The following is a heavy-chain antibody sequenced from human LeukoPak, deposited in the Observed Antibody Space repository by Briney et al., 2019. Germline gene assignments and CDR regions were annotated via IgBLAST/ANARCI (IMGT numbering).Heavy chain of an antibody. CDR1: GFTFSSYW. CDR3: ARKRGMVVRGVIITDAFDI. J-gene: IGHJ3*02. D-gene: IGHD3-10*01. V-gene: IGHV3-7*01. Sequence: QAGGSLRLSCAASGFTFSSYWMSWVRQAPGKGLEWVANIKQDGSEKYYVDSVKGRFTISRDNAKNSLYLQMNSLRAEDTAVYYCARKRGMVVRGVIITDAFDIWGQGTMVTVSS. CDR2: IKQDGSEK.